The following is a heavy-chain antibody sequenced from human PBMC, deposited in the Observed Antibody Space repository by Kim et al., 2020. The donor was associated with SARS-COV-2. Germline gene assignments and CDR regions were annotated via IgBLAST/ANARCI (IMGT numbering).Heavy chain of an antibody. D-gene: IGHD2-2*02. CDR3: ASPRYCSSTSCYRGLDY. J-gene: IGHJ4*02. V-gene: IGHV3-30*01. Sequence: VKGRFSIARDNSKNTLSLQMNSLRAEDTAVYYCASPRYCSSTSCYRGLDYWGQGTLVTVSS.